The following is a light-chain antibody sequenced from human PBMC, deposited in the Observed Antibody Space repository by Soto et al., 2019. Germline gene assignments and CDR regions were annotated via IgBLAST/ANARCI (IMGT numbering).Light chain of an antibody. CDR2: DVS. CDR1: SSDVGGYNY. J-gene: IGLJ1*01. Sequence: QSALTQPRSVSGSPGQSVTISCTGTSSDVGGYNYVSWYQQHPGKAPKLMIYDVSKRPSGVPDRFSGSKSGNTASLTISGLQAEEEADDYCCSYAGSYTFDVFGTGTKVTVL. V-gene: IGLV2-11*01. CDR3: CSYAGSYTFDV.